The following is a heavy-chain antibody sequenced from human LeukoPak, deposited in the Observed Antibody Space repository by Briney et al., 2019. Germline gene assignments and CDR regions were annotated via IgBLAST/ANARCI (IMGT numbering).Heavy chain of an antibody. Sequence: GGSLRLSCAASGFAFNTYGMSWVRQAPGKGLEWVSAISGSGGNTYYADSVKGRFTISRDNSKNTLYLQMNSLRAEDTAVYYCAGYYCSSGTCRKYLDYWGQGTLVTVSS. V-gene: IGHV3-23*01. CDR2: ISGSGGNT. CDR1: GFAFNTYG. CDR3: AGYYCSSGTCRKYLDY. D-gene: IGHD2-15*01. J-gene: IGHJ4*02.